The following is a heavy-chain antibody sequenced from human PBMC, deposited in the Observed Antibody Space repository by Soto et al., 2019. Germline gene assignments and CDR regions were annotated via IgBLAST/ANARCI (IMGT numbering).Heavy chain of an antibody. Sequence: PSETLSLTCTVSGSSINSSGYYWGWICQPPGKGLEWIGSMFYGVSTYYNPSLKSRVTVSVDTSKNQFSLNLRSVTAADTAVYYCARLPSRHLVDYWGQGTLVTVSS. CDR3: ARLPSRHLVDY. CDR1: GSSINSSGYY. D-gene: IGHD3-3*02. V-gene: IGHV4-39*01. CDR2: MFYGVST. J-gene: IGHJ4*02.